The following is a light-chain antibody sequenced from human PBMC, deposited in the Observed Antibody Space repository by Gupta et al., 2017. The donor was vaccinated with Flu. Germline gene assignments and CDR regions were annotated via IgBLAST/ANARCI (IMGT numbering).Light chain of an antibody. CDR2: DDS. Sequence: SYVLTQPPSLSVAPGQTATITCGGDNIESKGVHWYQQKPGNAPVLVLFDDSDRPSGTPERFSGSNSGNTAALTIRRVEAGDEADYYCQGWFSSGDHVVFGGGTKLTVL. CDR3: QGWFSSGDHVV. V-gene: IGLV3-21*02. CDR1: NIESKG. J-gene: IGLJ3*02.